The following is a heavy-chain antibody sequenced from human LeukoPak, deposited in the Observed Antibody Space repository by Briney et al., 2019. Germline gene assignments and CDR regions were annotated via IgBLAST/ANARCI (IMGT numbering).Heavy chain of an antibody. CDR2: ISSNGGRT. V-gene: IGHV3-64*01. CDR3: ARVGIAVAGTWDYFDY. Sequence: PGGCLRLSCAASGFTFSSYAMQWVSQPPGKGLEYVSAISSNGGRTYYANSVKGRFTISRDNSKNTLYLQMGSLRAEDMAVYYWARVGIAVAGTWDYFDYWGQGTPVTVSS. CDR1: GFTFSSYA. J-gene: IGHJ4*02. D-gene: IGHD6-19*01.